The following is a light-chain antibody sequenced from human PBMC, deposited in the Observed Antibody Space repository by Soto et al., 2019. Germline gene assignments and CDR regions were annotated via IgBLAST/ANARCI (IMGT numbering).Light chain of an antibody. J-gene: IGKJ5*01. CDR1: QSVSSN. V-gene: IGKV3-11*01. Sequence: DIVLTQSPATLSLSPGERATLSCRASQSVSSNLDWYQQKPGPAPGPLIYDASNCATATAARFRFSGSGTDFTLTITTLEPEDFAVYYCQQRSAGPPITFGQGTRLEIK. CDR3: QQRSAGPPIT. CDR2: DAS.